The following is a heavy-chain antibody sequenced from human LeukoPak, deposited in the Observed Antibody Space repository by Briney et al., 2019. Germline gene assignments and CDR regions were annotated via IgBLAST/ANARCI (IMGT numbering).Heavy chain of an antibody. D-gene: IGHD3-3*01. V-gene: IGHV3-30*03. CDR1: GFTFSRHG. CDR3: ARDRAWNYFDY. CDR2: ISNDGSRK. Sequence: GGSLRLSCAASGFTFSRHGMHWVRQAPGKGLEWVAIISNDGSRKYYAHSVEGRFTISRDNSKDTLYLQMDSLRAEDTAVYYCARDRAWNYFDYWGQGTLVTVSS. J-gene: IGHJ4*02.